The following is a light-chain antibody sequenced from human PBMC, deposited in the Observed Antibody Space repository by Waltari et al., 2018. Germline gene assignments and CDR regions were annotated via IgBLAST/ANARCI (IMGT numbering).Light chain of an antibody. CDR1: SSDVGAYNY. V-gene: IGLV2-14*03. Sequence: QSALTQPASVSGSPGQSISIPCTGTSSDVGAYNYVSWYQQHPGKSPKLMTFDVGKGPSGVSNRFSGSKAGNTASLTISGLQAEDEADYYCSSYISSSTLELFGGGTSLTVL. CDR2: DVG. J-gene: IGLJ2*01. CDR3: SSYISSSTLEL.